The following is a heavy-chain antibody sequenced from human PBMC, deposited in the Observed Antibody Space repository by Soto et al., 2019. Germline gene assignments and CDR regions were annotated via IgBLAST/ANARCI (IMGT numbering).Heavy chain of an antibody. CDR1: GGTFSIYT. CDR2: VLPFLDIT. J-gene: IGHJ4*02. D-gene: IGHD6-13*01. CDR3: ARDRDNSNWPNFDS. V-gene: IGHV1-69*02. Sequence: SVKVSCKTSGGTFSIYTISWVRQAPGQGLEWMGRVLPFLDITSYSQRFQGRVTITADRSTTTAYMELSSLRSEDTAVYYCARDRDNSNWPNFDSWGQGTLVTVSS.